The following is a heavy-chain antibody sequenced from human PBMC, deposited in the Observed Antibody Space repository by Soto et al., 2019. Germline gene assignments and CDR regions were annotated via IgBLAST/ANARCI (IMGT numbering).Heavy chain of an antibody. V-gene: IGHV3-7*01. J-gene: IGHJ3*02. Sequence: GESLKISCAASGFTFSAYWMTWVRQAPGKGLEWVANIKQDGSEKYYVDSVEGRFTISRDNAHNSLYLQMNSLRAEDTAIYYCARPRWEGYCSSPSCLSAFDIWGQGTMVTVSS. D-gene: IGHD2-2*01. CDR1: GFTFSAYW. CDR2: IKQDGSEK. CDR3: ARPRWEGYCSSPSCLSAFDI.